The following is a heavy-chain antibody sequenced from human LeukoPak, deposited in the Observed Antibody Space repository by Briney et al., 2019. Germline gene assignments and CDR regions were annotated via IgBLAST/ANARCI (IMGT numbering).Heavy chain of an antibody. CDR1: EFTFDDYA. Sequence: PGGSLRLSCAASEFTFDDYAMHWVRQAPGKGLEWVSGISWNSGNIGYADSVKGRFTISRDNAKNSLYLQMNSLRAEDTALYYCAKGLRFLEWLFDDGFDIWGQGTMVTVSS. V-gene: IGHV3-9*01. J-gene: IGHJ3*02. CDR3: AKGLRFLEWLFDDGFDI. CDR2: ISWNSGNI. D-gene: IGHD3-3*01.